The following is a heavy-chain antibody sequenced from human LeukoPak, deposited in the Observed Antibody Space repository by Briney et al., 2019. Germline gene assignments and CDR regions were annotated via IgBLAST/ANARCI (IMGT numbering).Heavy chain of an antibody. CDR1: GLTFSSYA. D-gene: IGHD3-22*01. Sequence: PGGSLRLSCAASGLTFSSYAMSWVRQAPGKGLEWVSAISGSGGSTYYADSVKGRFTISRDNSKNTLYLQMNSLRAEDTAVYYCAKSHSSGYDFDYWGQGTLVTVSS. CDR3: AKSHSSGYDFDY. CDR2: ISGSGGST. J-gene: IGHJ4*02. V-gene: IGHV3-23*01.